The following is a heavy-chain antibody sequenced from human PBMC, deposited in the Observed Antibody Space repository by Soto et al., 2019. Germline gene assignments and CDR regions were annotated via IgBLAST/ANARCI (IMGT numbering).Heavy chain of an antibody. CDR1: GFTFGSYW. D-gene: IGHD3-22*01. Sequence: PGGSLRLSCAASGFTFGSYWMTWVGQGPGKGLEWVANINQDGSEKYYMDSMKGRFTISRDNAKNSLLLQLNSLRAEDTAVYYCARDRGRPDLXDTHYXDSSDLDYGMDVWGQGTTVTVSS. CDR2: INQDGSEK. CDR3: ARDRGRPDLXDTHYXDSSDLDYGMDV. V-gene: IGHV3-7*01. J-gene: IGHJ6*02.